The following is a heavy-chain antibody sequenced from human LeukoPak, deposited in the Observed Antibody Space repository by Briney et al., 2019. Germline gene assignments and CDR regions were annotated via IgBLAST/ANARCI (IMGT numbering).Heavy chain of an antibody. Sequence: SGPTLVKPTQTLTLTCTFSGFSLSTSGVGVGWIRQPPGKALEWLALIYWDDDKRYSPSLKSRLTITKDTSKNQVVLTMTNMDPVDTATYYCAHWSFYYDSSGYYSRGFDYWGQGTLVTVSS. CDR1: GFSLSTSGVG. CDR3: AHWSFYYDSSGYYSRGFDY. CDR2: IYWDDDK. J-gene: IGHJ4*02. D-gene: IGHD3-22*01. V-gene: IGHV2-5*02.